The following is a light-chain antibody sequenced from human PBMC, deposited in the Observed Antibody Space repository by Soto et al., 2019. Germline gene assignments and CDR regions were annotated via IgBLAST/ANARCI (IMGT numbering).Light chain of an antibody. J-gene: IGLJ2*01. Sequence: QSALTQPASVSGSPGQSITLSCAGTSSDIGAHNFVSWYQHHPGKAPNLIIYEVTKWPSGVSTRFSGSKAGNTASLTISGLQAEDEADYYCNSYTLSRTVVFGGGTQLTVL. CDR1: SSDIGAHNF. CDR3: NSYTLSRTVV. V-gene: IGLV2-14*01. CDR2: EVT.